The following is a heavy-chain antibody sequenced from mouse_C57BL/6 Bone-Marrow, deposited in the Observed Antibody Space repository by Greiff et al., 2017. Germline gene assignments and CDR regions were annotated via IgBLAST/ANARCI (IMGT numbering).Heavy chain of an antibody. CDR2: IYPGDGDT. V-gene: IGHV1-80*01. CDR1: GYAFSSYW. D-gene: IGHD1-1*02. J-gene: IGHJ3*01. Sequence: QVQLKESGAELVKPGASVKISCKASGYAFSSYWMNWVKQRPGKGLEWIGQIYPGDGDTNYNGKFKGKATLTADKSSSTAYMQLSSLTSEDSAVYFCAREGGNPAWFAYWGQGTLVTVSA. CDR3: AREGGNPAWFAY.